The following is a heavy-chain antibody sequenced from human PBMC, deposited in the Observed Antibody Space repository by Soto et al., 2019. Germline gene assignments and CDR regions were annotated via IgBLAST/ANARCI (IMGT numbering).Heavy chain of an antibody. V-gene: IGHV1-69*04. Sequence: QVQLVQSGAEVKRPRSSVKVSCKASGDTINFYSINWVRQAPGLGLEWMGRVNPILSMSNYAQRFQGRVTMTADKSTITAYMELSGLRSEDTAIYYCGTSYGSGYRAFDFWAQGALVTFSS. CDR2: VNPILSMS. CDR1: GDTINFYS. CDR3: GTSYGSGYRAFDF. J-gene: IGHJ4*02. D-gene: IGHD3-10*01.